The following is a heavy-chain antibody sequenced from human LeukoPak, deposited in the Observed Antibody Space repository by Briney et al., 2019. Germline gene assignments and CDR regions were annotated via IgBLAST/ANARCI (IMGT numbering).Heavy chain of an antibody. Sequence: KPGRSLRLSCAASGFTFSSYSTNWVRHAPGKGLEWVSSIMSRSSFISYAASVKGRFTISRDNSKNTLSLQMNSLRAEDTAVYYCAKAEGVAAAIRLYYFDYWGQGTLVTVSS. CDR3: AKAEGVAAAIRLYYFDY. J-gene: IGHJ4*02. V-gene: IGHV3-21*04. CDR2: IMSRSSFI. D-gene: IGHD6-13*01. CDR1: GFTFSSYS.